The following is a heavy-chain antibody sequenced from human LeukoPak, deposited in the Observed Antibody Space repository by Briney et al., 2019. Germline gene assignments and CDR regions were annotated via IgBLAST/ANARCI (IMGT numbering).Heavy chain of an antibody. CDR3: AKGAYDYIEIAYFDY. D-gene: IGHD5-12*01. CDR1: GFTFSSYA. Sequence: GGSLRLSCAASGFTFSSYAMHWVRQAPGKGLEWVAVISYDGSNKYYADSVKGRFTISRDKSKSTLYLQMNSLRAEDTAVYYCAKGAYDYIEIAYFDYWGQGSLVTVSS. V-gene: IGHV3-30*07. CDR2: ISYDGSNK. J-gene: IGHJ4*02.